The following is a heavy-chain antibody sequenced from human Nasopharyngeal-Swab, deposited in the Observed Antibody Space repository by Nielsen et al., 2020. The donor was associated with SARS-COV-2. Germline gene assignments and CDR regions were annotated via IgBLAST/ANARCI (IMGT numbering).Heavy chain of an antibody. V-gene: IGHV3-74*01. D-gene: IGHD1-26*01. Sequence: GGSLGLSCAASGFTFSSYWMHWVRQAPGKGLVWVSRINSDGSSTSYADSVKGRFTISRDNAKNTLYLQMNSLRAEDTAVYYCARPSGTHYYFDYWGQGTLVTVSS. CDR3: ARPSGTHYYFDY. CDR1: GFTFSSYW. J-gene: IGHJ4*02. CDR2: INSDGSST.